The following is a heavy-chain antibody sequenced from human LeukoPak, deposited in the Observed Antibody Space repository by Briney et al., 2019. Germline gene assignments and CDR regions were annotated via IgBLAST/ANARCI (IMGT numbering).Heavy chain of an antibody. V-gene: IGHV1-8*03. J-gene: IGHJ4*02. CDR1: GYTFTSYD. CDR3: AREGDFWSGYAFDY. Sequence: ASVKVSCKASGYTFTSYDINWVRQATGQGLEWMGWMNPNSGNTGYAQKLQGRVTITRNTSISTAYMELSSLRSEDTAVYYCAREGDFWSGYAFDYWGQGTLVTVSS. D-gene: IGHD3-3*01. CDR2: MNPNSGNT.